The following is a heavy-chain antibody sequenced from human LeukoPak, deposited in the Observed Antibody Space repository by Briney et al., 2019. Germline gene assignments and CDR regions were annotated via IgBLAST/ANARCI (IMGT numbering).Heavy chain of an antibody. CDR2: INHSGST. Sequence: SETLSLTCAVYGGSFSGYYWSWIRQPPGKGLEWIGEINHSGSTNYNPSLKSRVTISVDTSKNQFSLKLSSVTAADTAVYSCARGFVVVAAAIRGDYYYYYYMDVWGKGTTVTVSS. J-gene: IGHJ6*03. CDR1: GGSFSGYY. CDR3: ARGFVVVAAAIRGDYYYYYYMDV. V-gene: IGHV4-34*01. D-gene: IGHD2-2*02.